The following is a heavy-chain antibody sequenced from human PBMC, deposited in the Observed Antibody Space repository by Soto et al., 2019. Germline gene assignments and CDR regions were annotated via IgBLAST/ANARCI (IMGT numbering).Heavy chain of an antibody. CDR1: GGTFSSYA. CDR3: ASVHRITMVRGVIITSWFDP. V-gene: IGHV1-69*13. D-gene: IGHD3-10*01. Sequence: ASVKVSCKASGGTFSSYAISWVRQAPGQGLEWMGGIIPIFGTANYAQKFQGRVTITADESTSTAYMELSSLRSEDTAVYYCASVHRITMVRGVIITSWFDPWGQGTQVTVS. CDR2: IIPIFGTA. J-gene: IGHJ5*02.